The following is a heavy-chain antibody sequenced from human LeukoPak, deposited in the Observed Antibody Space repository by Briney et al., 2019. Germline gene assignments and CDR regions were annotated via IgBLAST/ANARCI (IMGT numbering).Heavy chain of an antibody. CDR1: GFTFSSYA. D-gene: IGHD4-17*01. Sequence: GGSLRLSCAASGFTFSSYAMSWVRQAPGKGLEWVSAISGSGYSTYHADSVKGRFTISRDNSKNTLYLQMNSPRVEDTAVYYCAKGSTDRGFDPWGQGILVTVSS. CDR3: AKGSTDRGFDP. J-gene: IGHJ5*02. V-gene: IGHV3-23*01. CDR2: ISGSGYST.